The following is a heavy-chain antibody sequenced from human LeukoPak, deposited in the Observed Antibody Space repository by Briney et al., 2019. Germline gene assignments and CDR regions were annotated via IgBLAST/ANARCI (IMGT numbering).Heavy chain of an antibody. CDR1: GFTFISYS. V-gene: IGHV3-21*01. CDR2: ISNSSPNI. CDR3: ARALHASSGSYFDL. Sequence: PGGSLRLSCAASGFTFISYSMNWVRQAPGKGLEWVSCISNSSPNIYYADSVKGRFTISRDSAKDSLFLQMNSLRAEDTAVYYCARALHASSGSYFDLWGQETLVPVSS. J-gene: IGHJ4*02. D-gene: IGHD3-22*01.